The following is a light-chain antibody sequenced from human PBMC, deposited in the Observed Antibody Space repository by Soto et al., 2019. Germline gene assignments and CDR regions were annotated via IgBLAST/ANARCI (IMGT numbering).Light chain of an antibody. CDR1: QDISTW. CDR2: TAS. Sequence: DIQMTQSPSFVSASVGDRVTITCRASQDISTWLAWYQQKPGRAPNLLIYTASSLQSGVPSRFSGSGSGTDFTLTISSLQPEDFATYYCQQANSFPYTFDQGTKLEIK. V-gene: IGKV1-12*01. CDR3: QQANSFPYT. J-gene: IGKJ2*01.